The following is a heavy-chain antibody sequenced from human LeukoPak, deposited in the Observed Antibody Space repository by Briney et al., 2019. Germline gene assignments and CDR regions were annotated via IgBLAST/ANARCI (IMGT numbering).Heavy chain of an antibody. CDR1: GGSFSGYY. CDR2: TNHSGST. V-gene: IGHV4-34*01. Sequence: SETLSLTCAVYGGSFSGYYWSWIRQPPGKGLEWIGETNHSGSTNYNPSLKSRVTISVDTSKNQFSLKLSSVTAADTAVYYCARGRDIAVAGTGPNFDYWGQGTLVTVSS. CDR3: ARGRDIAVAGTGPNFDY. D-gene: IGHD6-19*01. J-gene: IGHJ4*02.